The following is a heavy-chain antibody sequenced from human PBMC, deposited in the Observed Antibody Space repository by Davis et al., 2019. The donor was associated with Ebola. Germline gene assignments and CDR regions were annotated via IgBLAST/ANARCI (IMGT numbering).Heavy chain of an antibody. D-gene: IGHD6-13*01. CDR3: ASQWVAAAGKDY. CDR1: GFTFSSYW. J-gene: IGHJ4*02. V-gene: IGHV3-48*02. Sequence: GESLKISCAASGFTFSSYWMTWVRQAPGRGLEWVSTTSSGGSTTYYADSVKGRFTISRDNSKNSLYLQMNSLRDEDTAVYYCASQWVAAAGKDYWGQGTLVTVSS. CDR2: TSSGGSTT.